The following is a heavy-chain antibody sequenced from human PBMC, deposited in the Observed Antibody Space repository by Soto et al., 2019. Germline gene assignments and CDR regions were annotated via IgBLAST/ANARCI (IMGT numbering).Heavy chain of an antibody. Sequence: QITLKESGPTLVKPTQTLPLTCTFSGFSLRTSGVGVGWIRQPPGKALEWLALIYWNDDKRYSPSLKSRLTLTKDSSKNQVVLTMTNMDPVDTATYYCAHTAWGAAAGGFDPWGQGTLVTVSS. V-gene: IGHV2-5*01. J-gene: IGHJ5*02. CDR2: IYWNDDK. D-gene: IGHD6-13*01. CDR3: AHTAWGAAAGGFDP. CDR1: GFSLRTSGVG.